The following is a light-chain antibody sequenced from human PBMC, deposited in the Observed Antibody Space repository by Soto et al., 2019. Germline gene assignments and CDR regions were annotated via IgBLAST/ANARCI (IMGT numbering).Light chain of an antibody. CDR1: QSVSNNY. CDR2: GAS. CDR3: QQYGSSGT. Sequence: EVVLTKYPGTLSLSPGERATLSCRASQSVSNNYLAWYQQKPGQAPRLLIYGASNRATGIPDRFSGSGSGTDFTLTISRLEPDDFAVYYCQQYGSSGTFGQGTKVDIK. J-gene: IGKJ1*01. V-gene: IGKV3-20*01.